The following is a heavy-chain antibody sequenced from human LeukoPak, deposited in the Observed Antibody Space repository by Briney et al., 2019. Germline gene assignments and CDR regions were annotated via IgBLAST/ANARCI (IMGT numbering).Heavy chain of an antibody. CDR1: GFTFSSYA. J-gene: IGHJ5*02. CDR3: ARARSSWYGGGDWFDP. Sequence: GGSLRLSCAASGFTFSSYAMHWVRQAPGKGLEWVAVISYDGSNKYYADSVKGRFTISRDNSKNTLYLQMNSLRAEDTAVYYRARARSSWYGGGDWFDPWGQGTLVTVSS. D-gene: IGHD6-13*01. CDR2: ISYDGSNK. V-gene: IGHV3-30-3*01.